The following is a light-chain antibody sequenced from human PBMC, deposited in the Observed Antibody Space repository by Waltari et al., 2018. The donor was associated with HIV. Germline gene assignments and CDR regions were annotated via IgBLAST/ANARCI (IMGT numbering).Light chain of an antibody. J-gene: IGLJ2*01. CDR1: SSDVGSYNL. V-gene: IGLV2-23*02. Sequence: QSALIQPASVSGSPGQSITISCTGTSSDVGSYNLVSWYQQHPGKAPKLMIYEVSKRPSGVSNRFSGSKSGNTASLTISGLQAEDEADYYCCSYAGSSTLVFGGGTKLPVL. CDR2: EVS. CDR3: CSYAGSSTLV.